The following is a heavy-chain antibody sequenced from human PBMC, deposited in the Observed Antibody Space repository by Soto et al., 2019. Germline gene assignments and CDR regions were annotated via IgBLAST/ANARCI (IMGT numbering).Heavy chain of an antibody. CDR2: INAGNGNT. V-gene: IGHV1-3*01. CDR3: ARGLNVYYSDY. D-gene: IGHD3-16*01. Sequence: ASVKISCKASGYPFTSYAIHWVRQAPGQRLEWMGWINAGNGNTKYSQKFQGRVTITRDTSASTAYMELSSLRSEDTAVYYCARGLNVYYSDYWGQGTLVTVSS. J-gene: IGHJ4*02. CDR1: GYPFTSYA.